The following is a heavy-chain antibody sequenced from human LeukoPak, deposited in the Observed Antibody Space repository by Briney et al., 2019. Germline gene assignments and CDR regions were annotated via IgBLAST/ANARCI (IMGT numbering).Heavy chain of an antibody. V-gene: IGHV1-2*02. CDR3: ARGLVVVTAPRLD. CDR2: INPDSGGT. D-gene: IGHD2-21*02. J-gene: IGHJ4*02. CDR1: GYTFTDFH. Sequence: GASVTVSFKASGYTFTDFHMHWVRQAPGQGREWVGWINPDSGGTNYAQKFQGRVTMTRDTSISTAYMELSRLSSDDTAVYYCARGLVVVTAPRLDWGQGTLVIVSS.